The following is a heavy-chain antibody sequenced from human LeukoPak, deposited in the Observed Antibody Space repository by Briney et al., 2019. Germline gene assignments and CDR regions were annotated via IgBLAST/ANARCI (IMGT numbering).Heavy chain of an antibody. CDR3: ARQGLRTYYYGSGSYYRY. CDR1: GDSISSGSYY. J-gene: IGHJ4*02. D-gene: IGHD3-10*01. V-gene: IGHV4-61*02. CDR2: IYSSGRT. Sequence: SETLSLTCTVSGDSISSGSYYWSWIRQPAGEGLEWIGRIYSSGRTHYSPPLKSRVTISVDTSRNQFSLKLSSVTAADTAVYYCARQGLRTYYYGSGSYYRYWGQGTLVTVSS.